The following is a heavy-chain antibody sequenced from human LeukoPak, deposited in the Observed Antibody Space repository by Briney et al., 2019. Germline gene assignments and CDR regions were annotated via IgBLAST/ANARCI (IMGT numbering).Heavy chain of an antibody. J-gene: IGHJ4*02. V-gene: IGHV3-23*01. Sequence: TGGSLRLSCAASGFTFSSYAMSWVRQAPGKGLEWVSAISGSGGSTYYADSVKGRFTISRDNSKNTLYLQMNSLRAEDTAEYYCAKDGIAAAANPYYFDYWGQGTLVTVSS. CDR1: GFTFSSYA. D-gene: IGHD6-13*01. CDR2: ISGSGGST. CDR3: AKDGIAAAANPYYFDY.